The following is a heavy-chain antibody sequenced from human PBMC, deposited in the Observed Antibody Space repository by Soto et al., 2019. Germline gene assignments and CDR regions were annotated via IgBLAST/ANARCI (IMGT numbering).Heavy chain of an antibody. CDR3: ARGPGSWYYYYMDV. V-gene: IGHV1-8*01. CDR1: GYTFTSYD. J-gene: IGHJ6*03. Sequence: QVQLVQSGAEVKKPGASVKVSCKASGYTFTSYDINWVRQATGQGLEWMGWMNPNSGNTGYAQKFQVRVTMTSNTSISTAYMELSSLRSEDTAVYYCARGPGSWYYYYMDVWGKGTTVTVSS. CDR2: MNPNSGNT. D-gene: IGHD6-13*01.